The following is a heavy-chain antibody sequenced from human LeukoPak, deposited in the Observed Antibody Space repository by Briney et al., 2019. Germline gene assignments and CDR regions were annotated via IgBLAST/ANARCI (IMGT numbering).Heavy chain of an antibody. CDR1: GGSMSTYS. Sequence: SETLSLTCTVSGGSMSTYSWSWTRQSAGKGLEWVGRFYSSGTNYYNPSLQSRVSMSLDTSKKQVSLEMRSVTAADTAVYYCVRDDPGRFDTWGQGTLVTVSS. CDR2: FYSSGTN. CDR3: VRDDPGRFDT. J-gene: IGHJ5*02. V-gene: IGHV4-4*07.